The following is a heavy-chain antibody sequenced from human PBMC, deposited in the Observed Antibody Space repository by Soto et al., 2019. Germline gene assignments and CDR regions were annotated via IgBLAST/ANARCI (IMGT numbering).Heavy chain of an antibody. CDR3: AKEKLAANPPGYYYYGMDV. Sequence: PGGSLRLSCAASGFTFSSYGMHWVRQAPGKGLEWVAVISYDGSNKYYADSVKGRFTISRDNSKNTLYLQMNSLRAEDTAVYYCAKEKLAANPPGYYYYGMDVWGQGTTVTVSS. D-gene: IGHD6-25*01. V-gene: IGHV3-30*18. J-gene: IGHJ6*02. CDR1: GFTFSSYG. CDR2: ISYDGSNK.